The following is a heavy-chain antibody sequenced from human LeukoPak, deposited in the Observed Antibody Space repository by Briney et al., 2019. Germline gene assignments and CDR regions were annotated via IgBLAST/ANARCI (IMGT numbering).Heavy chain of an antibody. V-gene: IGHV4-39*07. Sequence: PSEILSLTCTVSGDSVSRSNYFWGWIRQPPGKGLEWIGSLYYSGSTYYNPSLESRVTISVDTSKNQFSLKLSSVTAADTAMYYCARVAGSGARNWFDPWGQGTLVTVSS. D-gene: IGHD3-10*01. CDR2: LYYSGST. CDR1: GDSVSRSNYF. CDR3: ARVAGSGARNWFDP. J-gene: IGHJ5*02.